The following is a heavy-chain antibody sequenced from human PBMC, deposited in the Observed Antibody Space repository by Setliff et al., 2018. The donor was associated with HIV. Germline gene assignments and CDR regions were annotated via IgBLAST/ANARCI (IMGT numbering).Heavy chain of an antibody. D-gene: IGHD3-3*01. Sequence: GGSLRLSCVASGFNFSRYGMNWVRQAPGKGLEWVAFLRFDGGNRYYVESVKGRFTISRDNSKNTLYMQLNSLRAEDTAAYYCAKDGSLQEWLPRDFFDYWGQGSLVTVSS. CDR1: GFNFSRYG. CDR2: LRFDGGNR. V-gene: IGHV3-30*02. J-gene: IGHJ4*02. CDR3: AKDGSLQEWLPRDFFDY.